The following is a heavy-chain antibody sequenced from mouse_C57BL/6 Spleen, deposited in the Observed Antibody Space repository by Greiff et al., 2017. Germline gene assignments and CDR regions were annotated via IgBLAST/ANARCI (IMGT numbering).Heavy chain of an antibody. V-gene: IGHV1-54*01. Sequence: QVQLQQSGAELVRPGTSVKVSCKASGYAFTNYLIEWVKQRPGQGLEWIGVINPGSGGTNYKEKFKGKATLTADKSSSTAYMQLSSLTSEDSAVYFCARYYKGGPYAMDYWGQGTSVTVSS. J-gene: IGHJ4*01. CDR2: INPGSGGT. D-gene: IGHD2-12*01. CDR3: ARYYKGGPYAMDY. CDR1: GYAFTNYL.